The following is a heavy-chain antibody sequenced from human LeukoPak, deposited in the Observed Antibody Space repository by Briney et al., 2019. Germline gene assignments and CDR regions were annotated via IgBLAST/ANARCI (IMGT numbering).Heavy chain of an antibody. Sequence: PSETLSLTCAVSGGSISSNSYYWGWIRQPPGKGLEWIGSIYYSGSTYYNPSLKSRVTISVDTSKNQFSLKLSSVTAADTAVYYCARERGSWNYGRHKTEPFDYWGQGTLVTVSS. CDR2: IYYSGST. CDR3: ARERGSWNYGRHKTEPFDY. CDR1: GGSISSNSYY. V-gene: IGHV4-39*07. J-gene: IGHJ4*02. D-gene: IGHD1-7*01.